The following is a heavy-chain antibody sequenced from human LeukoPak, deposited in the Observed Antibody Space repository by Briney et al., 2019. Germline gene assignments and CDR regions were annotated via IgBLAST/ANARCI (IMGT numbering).Heavy chain of an antibody. CDR2: IIPIFGTA. CDR1: GGTFSGYA. V-gene: IGHV1-69*13. J-gene: IGHJ4*02. Sequence: SVKVSCKASGGTFSGYAISWVRQAPGQGLEWMGGIIPIFGTANYAQKFQGRVTITADESTSTAYVELSSLRSEDTAVYYCASSYYYDSSGYSLKFPHRSYYFDYWGQGTLVTVSS. CDR3: ASSYYYDSSGYSLKFPHRSYYFDY. D-gene: IGHD3-22*01.